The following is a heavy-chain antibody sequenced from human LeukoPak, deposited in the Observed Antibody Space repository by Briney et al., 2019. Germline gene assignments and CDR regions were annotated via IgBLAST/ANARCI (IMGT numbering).Heavy chain of an antibody. CDR2: INPNSGGT. V-gene: IGHV1-2*02. D-gene: IGHD6-19*01. J-gene: IGHJ4*02. CDR1: GYTFTGYY. Sequence: GASVKVSCKASGYTFTGYYMHWVRQAPGQGLEWMGWINPNSGGTNYAQKFQGRVTMTRDTSISTAYMELSRLRSDDTAVYYCARGPHPSPFGSGWYWYFDYWGQGTLVTVSP. CDR3: ARGPHPSPFGSGWYWYFDY.